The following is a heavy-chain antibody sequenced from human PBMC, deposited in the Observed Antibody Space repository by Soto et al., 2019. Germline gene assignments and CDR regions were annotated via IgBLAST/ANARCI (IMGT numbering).Heavy chain of an antibody. Sequence: WGSLRLSCAASGFTFSSYAIHWVRQAPGKGLEWVAVISYDGSNKYYADSVKGRFTISRDNSKNTLYLQMNSLRAEDTAVYYCARLIAAHENYYYYGMDVWGQGTTVTVSS. D-gene: IGHD6-6*01. J-gene: IGHJ6*02. CDR3: ARLIAAHENYYYYGMDV. CDR2: ISYDGSNK. V-gene: IGHV3-30-3*01. CDR1: GFTFSSYA.